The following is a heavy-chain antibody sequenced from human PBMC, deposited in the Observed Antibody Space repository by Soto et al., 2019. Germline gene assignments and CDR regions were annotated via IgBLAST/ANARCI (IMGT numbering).Heavy chain of an antibody. CDR3: ARDLLRDYYGSGSYYY. CDR2: ISSSSSYI. CDR1: GFTFSSYS. D-gene: IGHD3-10*01. J-gene: IGHJ4*02. Sequence: GGSLRLSCAASGFTFSSYSMNWVRQAPGKGLEWVSSISSSSSYIYYADSVKGRFTISRDNAKNSLYLQMNSLRAEDTAVYYCARDLLRDYYGSGSYYYWGQGTLVTVSS. V-gene: IGHV3-21*01.